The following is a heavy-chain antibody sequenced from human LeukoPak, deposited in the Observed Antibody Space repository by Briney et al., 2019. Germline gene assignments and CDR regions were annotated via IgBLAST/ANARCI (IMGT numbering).Heavy chain of an antibody. D-gene: IGHD6-19*01. CDR3: ARESAGGPDY. Sequence: PGGSLRLSCAASGFTLSSHWMSWVRQAPWRGLEWVANIKQDGSEQYYADSVRGRFTISRDNAKNSLYLQMNSLTAEDTAIYYCARESAGGPDYWGQGTLVTVSS. CDR2: IKQDGSEQ. V-gene: IGHV3-7*05. J-gene: IGHJ4*02. CDR1: GFTLSSHW.